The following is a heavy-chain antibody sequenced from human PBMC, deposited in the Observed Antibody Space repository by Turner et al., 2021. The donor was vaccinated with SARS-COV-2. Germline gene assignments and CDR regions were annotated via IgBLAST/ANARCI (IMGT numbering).Heavy chain of an antibody. D-gene: IGHD4-4*01. Sequence: QVQLVESGGGVVQPGGSLRLSCTASGFTFSGNGMHWVRQAPGKGLEWVAVTSYDGSNKYYADSVKGRFTISRDNSKNTLYLQMNSLRAEDTAVYYCAKQQGLYSNPMYYFDYWGQGTLVTVSS. CDR1: GFTFSGNG. CDR2: TSYDGSNK. CDR3: AKQQGLYSNPMYYFDY. V-gene: IGHV3-30*18. J-gene: IGHJ4*02.